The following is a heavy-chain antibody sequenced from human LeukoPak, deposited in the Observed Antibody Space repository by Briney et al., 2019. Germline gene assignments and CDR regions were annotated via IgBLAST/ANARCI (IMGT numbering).Heavy chain of an antibody. V-gene: IGHV4-4*07. CDR2: IYTSGST. CDR1: DGSISNYY. Sequence: SETLSLTCTVSDGSISNYYWSWIRQPAGKGLEWIGRIYTSGSTNYNPSLKSRVTMSVDTSKNQFSLKLSSVTAADTAVYYCARDSSNYDLNYWGQGTLVTVSS. J-gene: IGHJ4*02. D-gene: IGHD3-3*01. CDR3: ARDSSNYDLNY.